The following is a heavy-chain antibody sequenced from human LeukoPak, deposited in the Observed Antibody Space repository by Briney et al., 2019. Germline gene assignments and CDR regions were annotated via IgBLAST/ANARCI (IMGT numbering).Heavy chain of an antibody. D-gene: IGHD4-17*01. CDR2: MNPSSGNT. V-gene: IGHV1-8*01. Sequence: PSVEVSCEACGYTFTRYYVNWVRQASGQGLEWMGWMNPSSGNTGNAQKFQGRVTMTRNTSICTAYMELSSLRSEDTAVYYCARARYGDYWGQGTLVTVSS. CDR1: GYTFTRYY. CDR3: ARARYGDY. J-gene: IGHJ4*02.